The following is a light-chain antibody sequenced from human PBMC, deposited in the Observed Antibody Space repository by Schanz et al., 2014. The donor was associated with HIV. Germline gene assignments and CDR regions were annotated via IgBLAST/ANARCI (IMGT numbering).Light chain of an antibody. J-gene: IGLJ3*02. CDR2: DNN. CDR3: QSYDNNLGGSGV. V-gene: IGLV1-51*01. CDR1: SSNIASHY. Sequence: QSVLTQPPSVSAAPGQKVSISCSGSSSNIASHYVAWYQQLPGTAPKLLIYDNNKRPSGIPDRFSGSKSGTSASLAITGLQAEDEADYYCQSYDNNLGGSGVFGGGTKLTVL.